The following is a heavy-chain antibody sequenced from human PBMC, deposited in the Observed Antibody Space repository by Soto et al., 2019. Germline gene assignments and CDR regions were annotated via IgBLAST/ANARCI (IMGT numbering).Heavy chain of an antibody. Sequence: SNTLSHTCTVSGGYISSYYRSWFRQPPGKGLEWIGYIYYSGSTNYNPSLRSRVTISVDTSKNQFSLKLSSVTAADTAAYYCARVDLRLRTLDYWGQGTLVTVS. D-gene: IGHD4-17*01. CDR3: ARVDLRLRTLDY. CDR1: GGYISSYY. CDR2: IYYSGST. J-gene: IGHJ4*02. V-gene: IGHV4-59*07.